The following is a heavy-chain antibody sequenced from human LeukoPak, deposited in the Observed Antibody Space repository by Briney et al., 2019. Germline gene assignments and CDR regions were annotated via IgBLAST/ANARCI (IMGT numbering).Heavy chain of an antibody. D-gene: IGHD6-13*01. CDR3: ARHLEYISSWKGYYFDY. CDR1: GGSINSNSHF. CDR2: IYYSGST. Sequence: SETLSLTCTVSGGSINSNSHFWDWLRQSPGKGLEWIGTIYYSGSTYYSPSLKSRVTISVDTSKNQFSLELNSVTAADTAVYYCARHLEYISSWKGYYFDYWGQGTLVTVSS. J-gene: IGHJ4*02. V-gene: IGHV4-39*01.